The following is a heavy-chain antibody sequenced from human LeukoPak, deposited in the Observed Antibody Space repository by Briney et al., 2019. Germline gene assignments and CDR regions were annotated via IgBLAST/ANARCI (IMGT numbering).Heavy chain of an antibody. CDR1: GYTFTSYG. D-gene: IGHD4-17*01. CDR3: ARSSDYGDYVGGAFDI. CDR2: ISAYNGNT. Sequence: ASVKVSCKASGYTFTSYGISWVRQAPGQGLEWMGWISAYNGNTNYAQKLQGRVTMTTDTYTSTAYMELRSLRSDDTAVYYCARSSDYGDYVGGAFDIWGQGTMVTVSS. V-gene: IGHV1-18*01. J-gene: IGHJ3*02.